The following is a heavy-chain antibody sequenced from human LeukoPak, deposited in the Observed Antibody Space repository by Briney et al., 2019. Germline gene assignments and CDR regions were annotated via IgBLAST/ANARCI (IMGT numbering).Heavy chain of an antibody. Sequence: GASVKVSCKASGGTFSSYAISWVRQAPGQGLEWMGGIIPIVGTANYAQKFQGRVTITADESTSTAYMELSSLRSEDTAVYYCAREAIAAAGTDYWYFDLWGRGTLVTVSS. CDR2: IIPIVGTA. J-gene: IGHJ2*01. D-gene: IGHD6-13*01. V-gene: IGHV1-69*01. CDR3: AREAIAAAGTDYWYFDL. CDR1: GGTFSSYA.